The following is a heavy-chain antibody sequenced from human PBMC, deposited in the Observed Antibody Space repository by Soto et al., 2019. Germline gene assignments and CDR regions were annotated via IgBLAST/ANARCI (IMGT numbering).Heavy chain of an antibody. CDR3: ARASTYYDYIWGSYRKTERSYFDY. D-gene: IGHD3-16*02. J-gene: IGHJ4*02. Sequence: QVQLVQSGAEVKKPGASVKVSCKASGYTFTGYYMHWVRQAPGQGLEWMGWINPNSGGTNYAQKFQGWVTRTRDTSLSTAYMELSRLRSDDTAVYYCARASTYYDYIWGSYRKTERSYFDYWGQGTLVTVSS. CDR1: GYTFTGYY. CDR2: INPNSGGT. V-gene: IGHV1-2*04.